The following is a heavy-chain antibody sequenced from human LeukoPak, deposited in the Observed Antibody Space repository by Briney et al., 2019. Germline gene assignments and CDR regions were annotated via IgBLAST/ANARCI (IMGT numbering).Heavy chain of an antibody. V-gene: IGHV4-59*01. CDR3: ARGGVIAYYFDY. Sequence: PSETLSLTCTVSGGSISSYYWSWIRQPPGKGLEWIGYIYYSGSTNYNPSLKSRVTISVDKSKNQFSLKLSSVTAADTAVYYCARGGVIAYYFDYWGQGTLVTVSS. CDR1: GGSISSYY. J-gene: IGHJ4*02. CDR2: IYYSGST. D-gene: IGHD3-10*01.